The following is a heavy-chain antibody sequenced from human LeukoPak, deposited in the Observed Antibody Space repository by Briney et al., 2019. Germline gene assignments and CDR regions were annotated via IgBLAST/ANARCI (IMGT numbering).Heavy chain of an antibody. CDR3: ARDGVYSTNFDAFDI. CDR2: INPKSGGT. D-gene: IGHD6-13*01. Sequence: ASVKVSCRTSGYTFSNYYMHWVRQAPGQGPEWMGWINPKSGGTDYAQRFQGRVTMTRDTSISTAYMELSGLRSDDTAVYYCARDGVYSTNFDAFDIWGQGIMVTVSS. J-gene: IGHJ3*02. CDR1: GYTFSNYY. V-gene: IGHV1-2*02.